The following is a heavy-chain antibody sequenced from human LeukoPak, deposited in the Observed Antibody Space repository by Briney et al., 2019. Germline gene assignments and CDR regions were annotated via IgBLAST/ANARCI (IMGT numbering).Heavy chain of an antibody. V-gene: IGHV3-21*04. CDR1: GFTFSTYN. CDR2: ISRSASFM. D-gene: IGHD2-8*02. Sequence: GGSLRLSCAASGFTFSTYNMIWVRQAPGKGLEWVSSISRSASFMFYADSVKGRFTISRDNAKNSLYLQMNSLRAEDTAVYYCARYWASYWYFDLWGRGTLVTVSS. CDR3: ARYWASYWYFDL. J-gene: IGHJ2*01.